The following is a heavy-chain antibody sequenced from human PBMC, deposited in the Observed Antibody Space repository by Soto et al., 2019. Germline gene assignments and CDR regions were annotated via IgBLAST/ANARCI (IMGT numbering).Heavy chain of an antibody. J-gene: IGHJ4*02. V-gene: IGHV4-39*01. D-gene: IGHD6-13*01. CDR1: GGSISSSLYY. Sequence: QLQLEESGPGLVKPSETLSLTCTVSGGSISSSLYYWGWIRQPPGKGLEWIGSIYYTGNTYYNPSLKGLVTISVDTSKNQFSLKLSSVTAADTTVYYCARSRSGSWYYFDYWGQGTLVTVSS. CDR2: IYYTGNT. CDR3: ARSRSGSWYYFDY.